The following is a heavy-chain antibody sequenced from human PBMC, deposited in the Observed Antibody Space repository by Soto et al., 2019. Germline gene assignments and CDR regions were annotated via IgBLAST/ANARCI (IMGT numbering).Heavy chain of an antibody. CDR2: RIPIFGTA. CDR1: GGTFSCYA. CDR3: ARSSGGVYGIIIEGPNWFAP. Sequence: SVKVCCKASGGTFSCYAISWVRQAPGQGLEWMGGRIPIFGTANYAQKFKGRVTMTRDTSRSTVYMALRGLTSEDTAVYYCARSSGGVYGIIIEGPNWFAPWGQGTLLTVSS. D-gene: IGHD3-16*01. V-gene: IGHV1-69*05. J-gene: IGHJ5*02.